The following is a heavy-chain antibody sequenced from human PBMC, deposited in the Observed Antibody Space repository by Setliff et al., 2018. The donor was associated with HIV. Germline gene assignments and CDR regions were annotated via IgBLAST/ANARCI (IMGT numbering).Heavy chain of an antibody. J-gene: IGHJ4*01. Sequence: PSETLSLTCTVSGASIRSQYWSWIRKPPGKGLEWIGYISYSGSTNYNPSLESRVAMSVDTSKQQFSLEVNSVTAADTAVYYCARTRGYSYGTLAGFDYWGRGSLVTVSS. CDR2: ISYSGST. CDR3: ARTRGYSYGTLAGFDY. CDR1: GASIRSQY. V-gene: IGHV4-59*11. D-gene: IGHD5-18*01.